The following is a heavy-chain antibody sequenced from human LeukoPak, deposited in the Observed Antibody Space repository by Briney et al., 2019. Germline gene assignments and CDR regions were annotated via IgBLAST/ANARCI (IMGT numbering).Heavy chain of an antibody. CDR2: ISGSGGST. J-gene: IGHJ4*02. D-gene: IGHD3-22*01. CDR3: AKEGYYDSSGYYRTAIYFDY. V-gene: IGHV3-23*01. Sequence: GGSLRLSCAASGFTFSSYAMSWVRQAPGKGLEWVSAISGSGGSTYYADSVKGRFTISRDNSKNTLYLQMNSLRAEDTAVHYCAKEGYYDSSGYYRTAIYFDYWGQGTLVTVSS. CDR1: GFTFSSYA.